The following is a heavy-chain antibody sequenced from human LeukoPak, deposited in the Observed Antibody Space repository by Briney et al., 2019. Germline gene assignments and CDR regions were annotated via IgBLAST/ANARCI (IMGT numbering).Heavy chain of an antibody. CDR3: ARIRGAAAGPFGY. D-gene: IGHD6-13*01. Sequence: GGTLILSCVASGFTLSSYSMNCVTQAPGQGLELFPCISSSSSYIYYADSVKGRFTISRDKSKNTLYLQMNTLRAEDTAVYYCARIRGAAAGPFGYWGQVTLVTVSS. CDR2: ISSSSSYI. J-gene: IGHJ4*02. CDR1: GFTLSSYS. V-gene: IGHV3-21*01.